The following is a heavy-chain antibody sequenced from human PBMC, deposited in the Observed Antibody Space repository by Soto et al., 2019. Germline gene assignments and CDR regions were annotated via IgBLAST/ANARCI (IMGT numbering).Heavy chain of an antibody. CDR2: IYYSGST. CDR3: ERVYEYYSDS. J-gene: IGHJ4*02. Sequence: SETLSLTCTVSAGSLSSYYWSWIRQPPGKGLEWIGYIYYSGSTNYNPSLKSRVTISVDTSKNQFSLKLSSVTAADTAVYYRERVYEYYSDSWGQGTLSTVS. CDR1: AGSLSSYY. D-gene: IGHD2-8*01. V-gene: IGHV4-59*01.